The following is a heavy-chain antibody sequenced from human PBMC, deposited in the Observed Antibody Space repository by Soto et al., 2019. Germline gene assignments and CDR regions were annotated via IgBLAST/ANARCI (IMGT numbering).Heavy chain of an antibody. Sequence: QVQLVESGGDVVQPGRSLRLSCAVSGFTFSGYVFHWVRQIPGKGLEWVGLISHDGNKHYADSVKDRFTISRDNSKNEGYLEMSSLRVEDTALYYCAREDESSGYAGTFQHWGQGTLVTVSP. J-gene: IGHJ1*01. CDR3: AREDESSGYAGTFQH. CDR1: GFTFSGYV. D-gene: IGHD3-22*01. CDR2: ISHDGNK. V-gene: IGHV3-30-3*01.